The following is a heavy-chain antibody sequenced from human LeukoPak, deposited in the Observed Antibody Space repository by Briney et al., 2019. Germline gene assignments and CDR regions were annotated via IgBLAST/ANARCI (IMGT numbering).Heavy chain of an antibody. J-gene: IGHJ4*02. CDR2: TSSSGRSR. Sequence: GGSLRLSCAVSGFTFSSYEMNWVRQAPGKGLEWVSYTSSSGRSRSYADSVKGRLTISRDNAKSSLYLQMNSLRVEDTAVYYCARDSQRWGNFDSWGQGTLVT. D-gene: IGHD5-24*01. V-gene: IGHV3-48*03. CDR1: GFTFSSYE. CDR3: ARDSQRWGNFDS.